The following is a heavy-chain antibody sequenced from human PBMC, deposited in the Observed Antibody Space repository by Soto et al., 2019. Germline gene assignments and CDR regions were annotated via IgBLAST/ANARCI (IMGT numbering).Heavy chain of an antibody. CDR2: ISYDGSNK. D-gene: IGHD4-4*01. J-gene: IGHJ2*01. CDR3: ARPLWRDDYNWGYFDL. CDR1: GFTFSSYA. Sequence: QVQLVKSGRGVIQPGRSLRLSCAASGFTFSSYAMHWVRQAPGKGLEWVAVISYDGSNKYYTDSVKGRFTISRDNSKNTLYLQMNSLRAEDTAVYYCARPLWRDDYNWGYFDLWGRGTLVTVSS. V-gene: IGHV3-30-3*01.